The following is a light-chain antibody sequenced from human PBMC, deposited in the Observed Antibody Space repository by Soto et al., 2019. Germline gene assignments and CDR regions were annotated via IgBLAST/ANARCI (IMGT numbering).Light chain of an antibody. CDR3: QQYNSYSRT. CDR2: KAS. Sequence: DIQMTQSPSTLSASVGDRVTITCRASQSISCWLAWYQQKPGTAPKLLIYKASILESGVPSRFSGSGSGTEFTLTISSLQPDDFATYYCQQYNSYSRTFGQGTKLQIK. CDR1: QSISCW. V-gene: IGKV1-5*03. J-gene: IGKJ2*01.